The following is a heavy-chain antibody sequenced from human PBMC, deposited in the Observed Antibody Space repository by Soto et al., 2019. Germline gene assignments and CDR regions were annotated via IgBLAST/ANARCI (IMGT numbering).Heavy chain of an antibody. J-gene: IGHJ4*02. V-gene: IGHV4-59*01. CDR3: ARARGGPISFLDY. Sequence: PSETLSLTCTVSGGSISSYYWRWIRQPPGKGLEWMGYIYYSGSTNYNPSLKSRVTISVDPSKNQFSLKLSSVTAADTAVYYCARARGGPISFLDYWGQGTLVTVSS. CDR1: GGSISSYY. D-gene: IGHD3-16*01. CDR2: IYYSGST.